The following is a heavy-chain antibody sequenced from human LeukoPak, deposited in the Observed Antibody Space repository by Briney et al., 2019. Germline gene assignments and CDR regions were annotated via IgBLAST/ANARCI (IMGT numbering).Heavy chain of an antibody. Sequence: PSGTLSLTCAVYGGSFSGYYWSWIRQSPGKGLEWIGEINQSGSTTYKPSLKGRVTISVDTSKTQFSLKLSSVTAADTAVYYCARGKEYCGGDCFSSWYFDLWGRGTLVTVSS. CDR3: ARGKEYCGGDCFSSWYFDL. CDR2: INQSGST. CDR1: GGSFSGYY. V-gene: IGHV4-34*01. D-gene: IGHD2-21*02. J-gene: IGHJ2*01.